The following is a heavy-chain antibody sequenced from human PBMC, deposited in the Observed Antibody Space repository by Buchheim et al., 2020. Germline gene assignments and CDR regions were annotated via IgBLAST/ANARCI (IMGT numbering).Heavy chain of an antibody. D-gene: IGHD2-15*01. V-gene: IGHV4-34*01. Sequence: QVQLQQWGAGLLKPSETLSLTCAVYGGSFSGYYWSWIRQPPGKGLEWIGEINHSGSTNYNPSLKSRVTISVDTSKNQFSLKLSSVTAADTAVYYCARSGLCSGGSCYSNWFDPWGQGTL. CDR2: INHSGST. CDR1: GGSFSGYY. J-gene: IGHJ5*02. CDR3: ARSGLCSGGSCYSNWFDP.